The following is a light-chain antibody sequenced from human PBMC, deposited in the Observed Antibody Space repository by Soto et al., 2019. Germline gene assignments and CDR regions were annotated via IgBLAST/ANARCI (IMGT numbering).Light chain of an antibody. J-gene: IGKJ1*01. V-gene: IGKV1-17*01. CDR3: LQHNSYPWT. CDR2: AAS. CDR1: QDINRW. Sequence: DIQMTQSPSTLSASVGDRVTITCRASQDINRWLAWYQQKPGKAPKRLIYAASSLQSGVPSRFSGSGSGTEFTLTISSLQSEDFATYYCLQHNSYPWTFGQGTKVDIK.